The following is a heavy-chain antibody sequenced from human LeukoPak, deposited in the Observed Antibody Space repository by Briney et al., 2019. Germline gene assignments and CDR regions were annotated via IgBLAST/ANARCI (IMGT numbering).Heavy chain of an antibody. CDR3: ARHIRGTTRNYYFDY. CDR2: IYYSGST. J-gene: IGHJ4*02. D-gene: IGHD1-1*01. Sequence: SETLSLTCTVSGGSISSSSYYWGWIRQPPGKGLEWIGSIYYSGSTYYNPSLKSRVTISVDTSKNQFSLKLSSVTAADTAVYYCARHIRGTTRNYYFDYWGQGTLVTVSS. CDR1: GGSISSSSYY. V-gene: IGHV4-39*01.